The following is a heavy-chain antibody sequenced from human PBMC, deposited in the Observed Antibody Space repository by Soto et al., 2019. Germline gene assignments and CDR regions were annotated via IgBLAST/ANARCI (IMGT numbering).Heavy chain of an antibody. V-gene: IGHV3-23*01. CDR2: ITSSGSST. CDR1: GFIFSDYA. CDR3: AKGVEGYVVSSFDS. Sequence: GGSLRLSCAASGFIFSDYAMTRVRQTPGKGLEWVSAITSSGSSTYFADSLKGRITISRDNSKNTLSLQMDSLRVEDTAIYYCAKGVEGYVVSSFDSWGQGALVTVSS. D-gene: IGHD5-12*01. J-gene: IGHJ4*02.